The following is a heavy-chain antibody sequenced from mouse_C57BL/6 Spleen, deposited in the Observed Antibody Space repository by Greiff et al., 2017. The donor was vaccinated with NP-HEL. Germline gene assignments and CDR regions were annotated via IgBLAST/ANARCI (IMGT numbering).Heavy chain of an antibody. CDR3: ARRAGNWYVDV. Sequence: EVQLQQSGPELVKPGASVKIPCKASGYTFTDYNMDWVKQSHGKSLEWIGDINPNNGGTIYNQKFKDKATLTVEKSSSTAYMELRSLTSEDTAVYYCARRAGNWYVDVWGTGTTVTVSS. CDR1: GYTFTDYN. V-gene: IGHV1-18*01. J-gene: IGHJ1*03. CDR2: INPNNGGT.